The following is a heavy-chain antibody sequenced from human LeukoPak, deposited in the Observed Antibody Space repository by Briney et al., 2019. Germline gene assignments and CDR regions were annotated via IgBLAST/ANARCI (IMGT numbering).Heavy chain of an antibody. CDR3: ARGIAVADTGFFDY. D-gene: IGHD6-19*01. CDR1: GFTVSSNY. Sequence: GGSLRLSCAASGFTVSSNYMTWVSQAPGKGLEWVSVIYSGGSTYYADSVKGRLTISRDNSKSTLYLQMNSLRVEDTAVYYCARGIAVADTGFFDYWGQGTLVTVSS. J-gene: IGHJ4*02. CDR2: IYSGGST. V-gene: IGHV3-66*01.